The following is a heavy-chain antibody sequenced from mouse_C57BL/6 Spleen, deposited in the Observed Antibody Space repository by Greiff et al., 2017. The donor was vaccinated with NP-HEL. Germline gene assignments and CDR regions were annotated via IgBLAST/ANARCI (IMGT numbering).Heavy chain of an antibody. Sequence: QVQLQQPGAELVKPGASVKLSCMASGYTFTSYWMQWVNQRPGQGLEWIGEIDPSDGYSNSNQKFKGKARLTVATSACKAYMQLSSLTSEDSAVYYCARSVITTVVSFDDWGQGTTLTVSS. V-gene: IGHV1-50*01. CDR3: ARSVITTVVSFDD. J-gene: IGHJ2*01. CDR2: IDPSDGYS. D-gene: IGHD1-1*02. CDR1: GYTFTSYW.